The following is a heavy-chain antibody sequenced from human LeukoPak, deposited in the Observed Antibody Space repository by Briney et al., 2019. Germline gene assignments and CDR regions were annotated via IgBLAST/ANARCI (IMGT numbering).Heavy chain of an antibody. V-gene: IGHV4-31*03. D-gene: IGHD5-12*01. Sequence: SQTLSLTSTVSGGSISSGGYYWSWIRQHPGKGLGWIGYIYYSGSTYYNPSLKSRVTISVHTSKNQFSLKLSSVTAADTAVYYCARSYSGYDYFDYWGQGTLVTVSS. CDR1: GGSISSGGYY. CDR2: IYYSGST. CDR3: ARSYSGYDYFDY. J-gene: IGHJ4*02.